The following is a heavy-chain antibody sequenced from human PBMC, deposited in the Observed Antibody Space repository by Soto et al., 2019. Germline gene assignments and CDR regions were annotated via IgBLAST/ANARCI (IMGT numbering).Heavy chain of an antibody. CDR3: ARDRDYGDYGDAFDI. CDR2: IYSGGST. Sequence: ESGGGLVQPGGSLRLSCAASGFTVSSNYMSWVRQAPGKGLEWVSVIYSGGSTYYADSVKGRFTISRDNSKNTLYLQMSSLRAEDTAVYYCARDRDYGDYGDAFDIWGQGTMVTVSS. D-gene: IGHD4-17*01. V-gene: IGHV3-66*01. J-gene: IGHJ3*02. CDR1: GFTVSSNY.